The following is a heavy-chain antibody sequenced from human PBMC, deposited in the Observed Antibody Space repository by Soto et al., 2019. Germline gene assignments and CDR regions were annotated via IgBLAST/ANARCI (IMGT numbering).Heavy chain of an antibody. J-gene: IGHJ4*01. D-gene: IGHD3-9*01. Sequence: ASVKVSCKVTGYSLSEFSMHWVRQAPGKGLEWMGGIDPEDSKMTPAQKFQGRLTLTEDTSASTAYMELRSLRSDDTAVYYCARVPNDILTGDPSLFDYWG. V-gene: IGHV1-24*01. CDR3: ARVPNDILTGDPSLFDY. CDR1: GYSLSEFS. CDR2: IDPEDSKM.